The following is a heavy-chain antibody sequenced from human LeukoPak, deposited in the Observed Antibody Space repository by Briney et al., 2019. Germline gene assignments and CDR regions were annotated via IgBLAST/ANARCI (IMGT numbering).Heavy chain of an antibody. J-gene: IGHJ3*01. CDR1: GLTFGSYG. CDR3: ARSPGGFIVVDAFDL. CDR2: ISGSGGNT. D-gene: IGHD2-15*01. V-gene: IGHV3-23*01. Sequence: PGGSLRLSCAASGLTFGSYGMSWVRQAPGKGLEWVSVISGSGGNTDHADSVKGRFTISRDNSKNTLYLQMNSLRAEDTAVYYCARSPGGFIVVDAFDLWGQGTMVTVSS.